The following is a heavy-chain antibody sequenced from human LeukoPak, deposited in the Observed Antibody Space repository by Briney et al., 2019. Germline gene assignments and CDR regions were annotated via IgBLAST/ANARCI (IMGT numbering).Heavy chain of an antibody. CDR3: TRVSSGDSLTHDY. CDR1: GFTFGDYA. Sequence: GGSLRLSCTASGFTFGDYAMSWFRQAPGKGLEWVGFIRSKAYGGTTEYAASVKGRFTISRDDSKSIAYLQMNSLKTEDTAVYYCTRVSSGDSLTHDYWGQGTLVTVSS. D-gene: IGHD2-21*02. J-gene: IGHJ4*02. CDR2: IRSKAYGGTT. V-gene: IGHV3-49*03.